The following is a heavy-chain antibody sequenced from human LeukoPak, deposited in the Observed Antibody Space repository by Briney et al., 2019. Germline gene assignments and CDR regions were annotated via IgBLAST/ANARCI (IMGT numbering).Heavy chain of an antibody. Sequence: GGSLRLSCAASGFTFSSYAMHWVRQAPGKGLEWVAVISYDGSNKYYADSVKGRFTISRDNSKNTLYLQMNSLRAEDTAVYYCASCGYDCRPLDYWGQGTLVTVSS. CDR3: ASCGYDCRPLDY. J-gene: IGHJ4*02. CDR2: ISYDGSNK. D-gene: IGHD5-12*01. V-gene: IGHV3-30-3*01. CDR1: GFTFSSYA.